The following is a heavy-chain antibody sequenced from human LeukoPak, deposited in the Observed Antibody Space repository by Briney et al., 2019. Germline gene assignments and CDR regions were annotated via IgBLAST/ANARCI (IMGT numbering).Heavy chain of an antibody. Sequence: GGSLRLSCAASGFTFSSYAMHWVRQAPGKGLEWVAVISYDGSNKYYADSVKGRFTISRDNSKNTLYLQMNSLRAEDTAVYYCARDRNPFDPWSSGGYWGQGTLVTVSS. CDR3: ARDRNPFDPWSSGGY. D-gene: IGHD2-15*01. CDR2: ISYDGSNK. J-gene: IGHJ4*02. CDR1: GFTFSSYA. V-gene: IGHV3-30*04.